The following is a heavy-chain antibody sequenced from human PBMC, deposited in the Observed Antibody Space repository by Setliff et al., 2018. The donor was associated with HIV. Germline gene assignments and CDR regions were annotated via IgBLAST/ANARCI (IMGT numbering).Heavy chain of an antibody. CDR2: IYYSGNS. Sequence: SETLSLTCTVSGASMSSGDYYWSWIRQPPGKGLEWIGYIYYSGNSYYKPSLKSRVTLSVDTSKNQFSLKVNSVTAADTAVYYCAREVNIPVRGITDDAFDIWGQGTMVTVSS. CDR1: GASMSSGDYY. D-gene: IGHD3-10*01. V-gene: IGHV4-30-4*08. CDR3: AREVNIPVRGITDDAFDI. J-gene: IGHJ3*02.